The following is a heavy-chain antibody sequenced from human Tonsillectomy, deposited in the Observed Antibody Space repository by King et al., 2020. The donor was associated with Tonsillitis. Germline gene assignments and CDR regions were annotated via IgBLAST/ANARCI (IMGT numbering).Heavy chain of an antibody. Sequence: VQLQQWGAGLLKPSETLSLTCAVYGGSFSGYYWSWIRQPPGKGLEWIGEINHSGSTNYNPSHQSRVTISVATSKNQFSLKLSSVTAADTAVYYCTRGVYYDSSGYYWGLFDYWGQGTLVTVSS. CDR2: INHSGST. V-gene: IGHV4-34*01. J-gene: IGHJ4*02. CDR1: GGSFSGYY. CDR3: TRGVYYDSSGYYWGLFDY. D-gene: IGHD3-22*01.